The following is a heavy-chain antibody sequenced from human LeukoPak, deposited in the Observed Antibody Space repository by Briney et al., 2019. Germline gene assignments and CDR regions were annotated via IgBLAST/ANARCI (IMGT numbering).Heavy chain of an antibody. CDR2: INHSGST. V-gene: IGHV4-34*01. CDR1: GGSFSGYY. D-gene: IGHD4-17*01. CDR3: ARGPRPDYGDYGYCRFFDY. Sequence: SETLSLTCAVYGGSFSGYYWSWIRQPPGKGLEWIGEINHSGSTNYNPSLKSRVTISVDTSKNQFSPKLSSVTAADTAVYYCARGPRPDYGDYGYCRFFDYWGQGTLVTVSS. J-gene: IGHJ4*02.